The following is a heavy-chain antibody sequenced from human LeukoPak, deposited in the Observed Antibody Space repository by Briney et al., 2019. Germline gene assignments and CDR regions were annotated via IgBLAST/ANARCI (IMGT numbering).Heavy chain of an antibody. D-gene: IGHD3-10*01. Sequence: PGRSLRLSCAASGFTFSSYGMHWVRQAPGKGLEWVAVISYDGSNKYYADSVKGRFTISRDNSKNTLYLQMNSLRAEDTAVYYCALIGSGSRFDYWGQGTLVTVSS. CDR3: ALIGSGSRFDY. V-gene: IGHV3-30*03. CDR1: GFTFSSYG. CDR2: ISYDGSNK. J-gene: IGHJ4*02.